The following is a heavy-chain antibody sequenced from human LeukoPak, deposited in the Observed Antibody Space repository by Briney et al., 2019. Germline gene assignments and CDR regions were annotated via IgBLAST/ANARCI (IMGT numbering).Heavy chain of an antibody. J-gene: IGHJ6*03. CDR2: ISYHGVDK. Sequence: HSGRSLRLSCAACEFTFSRYAMHWVRQAPGKGLEWLAVISYHGVDKFYRASVRGRFTISRDNVENTLFLQLDHLSSEDSGVYFCARAVPTIHHMDVWGKGTTVTVSS. CDR3: ARAVPTIHHMDV. CDR1: EFTFSRYA. D-gene: IGHD5-24*01. V-gene: IGHV3-30*14.